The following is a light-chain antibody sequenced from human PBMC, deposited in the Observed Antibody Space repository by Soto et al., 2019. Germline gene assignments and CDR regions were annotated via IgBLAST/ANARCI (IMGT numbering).Light chain of an antibody. V-gene: IGLV7-46*01. Sequence: AVVTQEPSLPVSPGGTVTLTCGSSTGAVTNGHYPYWFQQKPGQAPRTLIYXTTNRHSWTPARFSGSLLGGKAALTLSGAQPEDEAEYYCLLSYNGPYVFGTGTKVTVL. CDR3: LLSYNGPYV. J-gene: IGLJ1*01. CDR1: TGAVTNGHY. CDR2: XTT.